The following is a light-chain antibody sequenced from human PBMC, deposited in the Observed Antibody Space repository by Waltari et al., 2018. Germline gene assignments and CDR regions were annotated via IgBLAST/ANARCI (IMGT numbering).Light chain of an antibody. J-gene: IGLJ2*01. CDR2: EDN. CDR3: QSYDRSTVI. V-gene: IGLV6-57*03. Sequence: NFILTQPHSVSESPGKTITIPCTPSSGSIASNYVQWYRQRPGSAPTTLINEDNQRASGVPYRFSGSIDYSSNSAFLTISTLKTEDEADYYCQSYDRSTVIFGGGTKLTVL. CDR1: SGSIASNY.